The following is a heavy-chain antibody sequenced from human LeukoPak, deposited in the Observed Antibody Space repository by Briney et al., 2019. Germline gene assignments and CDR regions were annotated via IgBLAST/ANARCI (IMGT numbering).Heavy chain of an antibody. CDR2: INGDASST. CDR1: GLTLSGYW. CDR3: ARARGNTYGYFEY. J-gene: IGHJ4*02. D-gene: IGHD5-18*01. Sequence: GGPLSLSCAASGLTLSGYWMHGVRQAPGRGLVWVSRINGDASSTSYADSVKGRFTISRDNAKSTLYLQMNSLRVEDTAVYYCARARGNTYGYFEYWGQGTLVTVSS. V-gene: IGHV3-74*01.